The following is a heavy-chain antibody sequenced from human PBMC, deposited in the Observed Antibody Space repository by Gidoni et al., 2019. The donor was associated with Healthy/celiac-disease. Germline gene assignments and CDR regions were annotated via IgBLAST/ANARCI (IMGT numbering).Heavy chain of an antibody. CDR3: AHRQRGGKREEKYFDY. CDR1: GFSLSTSGVG. D-gene: IGHD1-26*01. J-gene: IGHJ4*02. Sequence: QITLKESGPTLVKPTQTLTLTCTFSGFSLSTSGVGVGWIRQPPGKALEWLALIYWNDDKRYSPSLKSRLTITKDTSKNQVVLTMTNMDPVDTATYYCAHRQRGGKREEKYFDYWGQGTLVTVSS. CDR2: IYWNDDK. V-gene: IGHV2-5*01.